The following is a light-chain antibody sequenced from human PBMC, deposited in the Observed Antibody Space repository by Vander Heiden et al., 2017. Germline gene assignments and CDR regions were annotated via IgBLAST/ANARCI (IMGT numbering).Light chain of an antibody. J-gene: IGKJ1*01. CDR2: GAS. CDR3: QQYGSSPWT. V-gene: IGKV3-20*01. Sequence: ALTQSPGTLSLAPGGRTTLSCRASQSVSSSYLAWYQQKPGQAPRLLIYGASSRATGIPDRFSGSGSGTDFTLTISRLEPEDFAVYYCQQYGSSPWTFGQGTKVEIK. CDR1: QSVSSSY.